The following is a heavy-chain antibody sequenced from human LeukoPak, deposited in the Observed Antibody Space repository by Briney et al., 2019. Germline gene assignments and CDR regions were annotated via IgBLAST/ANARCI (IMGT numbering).Heavy chain of an antibody. CDR1: GFTFRSHG. CDR2: ISSTSGTI. V-gene: IGHV3-48*02. Sequence: GGSLRLSCAASGFTFRSHGMSWVRQGPGKGLECVSYISSTSGTIYYADSVKGRFTISRDNAKNSLYLQMNSLREEDTAVYYCATDYYGMDVWGQGTTVTVSS. J-gene: IGHJ6*02. CDR3: ATDYYGMDV.